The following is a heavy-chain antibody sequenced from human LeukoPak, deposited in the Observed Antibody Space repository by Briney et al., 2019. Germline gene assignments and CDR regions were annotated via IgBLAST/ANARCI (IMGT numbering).Heavy chain of an antibody. V-gene: IGHV3-30-3*01. CDR1: GFTFSSYA. D-gene: IGHD6-6*01. CDR2: ISYDGSNK. CDR3: ARDRKPSGIAARRELDY. J-gene: IGHJ4*02. Sequence: PGRSLRLSCAASGFTFSSYAMHWVRQAPGKGLEWVAVISYDGSNKYYADSVKGRFTISRDNSKNTLYLQMNSLRAEDTAVYYCARDRKPSGIAARRELDYWGQGTLVTVSS.